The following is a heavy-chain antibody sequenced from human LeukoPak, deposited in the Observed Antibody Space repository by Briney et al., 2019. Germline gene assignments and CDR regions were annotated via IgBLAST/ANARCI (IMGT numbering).Heavy chain of an antibody. D-gene: IGHD3-22*01. Sequence: SVKVSCKASGGTFRDFAVSWVRQAPGQGLEWMGGIVPIFDTPNYAQRFEDRVTITTDEATNTAYMELSSLRSEDTAMYYCTRYYYDRSGYYNGHYYFDYWGQGTLVTVSS. CDR2: IVPIFDTP. V-gene: IGHV1-69*05. J-gene: IGHJ4*02. CDR3: TRYYYDRSGYYNGHYYFDY. CDR1: GGTFRDFA.